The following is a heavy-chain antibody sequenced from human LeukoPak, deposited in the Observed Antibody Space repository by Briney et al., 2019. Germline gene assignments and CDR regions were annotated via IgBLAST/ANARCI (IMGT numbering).Heavy chain of an antibody. CDR1: GFTFSTYW. CDR2: INTDGSR. CDR3: ASVSRGNYYFDY. D-gene: IGHD2-8*01. V-gene: IGHV3-74*01. J-gene: IGHJ4*02. Sequence: PGGSLRLSCAASGFTFSTYWMHWVRQAPGKGLVWVSRINTDGSRTDSVEGRFTISRDNAKNTLYLQMNSLRAEDTAVYYCASVSRGNYYFDYWGPGTLVTVSS.